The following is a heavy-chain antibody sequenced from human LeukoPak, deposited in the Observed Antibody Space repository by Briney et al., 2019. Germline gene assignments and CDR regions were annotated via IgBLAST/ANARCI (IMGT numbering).Heavy chain of an antibody. J-gene: IGHJ4*02. V-gene: IGHV4-59*01. D-gene: IGHD5-24*01. CDR2: VHYSLSS. CDR3: ACYNIVERNFDF. CDR1: GASINGYY. Sequence: PSETLSLTCTVSGASINGYYWSWIRQPPGKGLEWIGNVHYSLSSNYSPSLERRVTISMDTSQRQFSLKLTSVTAAETAVYYCACYNIVERNFDFWGQGMLVTVSS.